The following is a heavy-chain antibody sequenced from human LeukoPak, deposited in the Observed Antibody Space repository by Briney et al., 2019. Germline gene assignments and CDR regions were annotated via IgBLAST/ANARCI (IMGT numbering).Heavy chain of an antibody. D-gene: IGHD5-18*01. CDR1: GFTFSSYS. V-gene: IGHV3-21*01. J-gene: IGHJ4*02. CDR3: ARADTTHPYYFDY. CDR2: ISSSSSYI. Sequence: GGSLRLSCAASGFTFSSYSMNWVRQAPGKGLEWVSSISSSSSYIYYADSVKGRFTIPRDNAKNSLYLQVNSLRAEDTAVYYCARADTTHPYYFDYWGQGTLVTVSS.